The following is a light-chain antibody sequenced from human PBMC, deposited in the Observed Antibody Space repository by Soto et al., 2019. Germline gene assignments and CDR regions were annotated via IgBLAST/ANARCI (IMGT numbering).Light chain of an antibody. CDR3: QVWDTTNPVI. V-gene: IGLV1-51*01. J-gene: IGLJ2*01. CDR2: DNN. Sequence: QSVLTQPPSVSAAPGQKVTISCSGSSSNIGNNYVSWYQHLPGTAPKLLIYDNNKRPSGIPDRFSGSKSGTSATLGITGLQTGDEADYYCQVWDTTNPVIFGGGTKLTVL. CDR1: SSNIGNNY.